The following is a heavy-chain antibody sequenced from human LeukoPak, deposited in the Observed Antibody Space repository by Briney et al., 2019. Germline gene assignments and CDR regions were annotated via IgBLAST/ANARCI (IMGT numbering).Heavy chain of an antibody. V-gene: IGHV3-23*01. CDR2: ISGSGGST. D-gene: IGHD2-15*01. Sequence: GGSLRLSCAASGFTFSSYAMSWVRQAPGKGLEWVSAISGSGGSTYYADSVKGRFTISRDNSKNTLYLQMNSLRAEDTAVYYCANLWIVVVVANDYWGQGTLDTVSS. J-gene: IGHJ4*02. CDR1: GFTFSSYA. CDR3: ANLWIVVVVANDY.